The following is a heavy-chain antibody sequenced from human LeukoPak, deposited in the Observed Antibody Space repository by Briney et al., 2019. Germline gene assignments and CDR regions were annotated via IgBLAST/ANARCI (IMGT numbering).Heavy chain of an antibody. Sequence: PGGSLRLSCAASGFTFSSYSMNWVRQAPGKGLEWVSAISGSGGSTYYADSVKGRFTISRDNSKNTLYLQMNSLRAEDTAVYYCAKEEQWLVLAGYFDYWGQGTLVTVSS. V-gene: IGHV3-23*01. CDR3: AKEEQWLVLAGYFDY. J-gene: IGHJ4*02. D-gene: IGHD6-19*01. CDR2: ISGSGGST. CDR1: GFTFSSYS.